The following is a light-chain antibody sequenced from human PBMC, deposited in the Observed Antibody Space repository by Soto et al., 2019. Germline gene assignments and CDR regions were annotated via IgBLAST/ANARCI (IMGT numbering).Light chain of an antibody. V-gene: IGKV3-15*01. CDR3: QQYDNWMNT. J-gene: IGKJ2*01. CDR1: QSVSSN. CDR2: GAS. Sequence: EIVMTQSPATLSVSPGERATLSCRASQSVSSNLAWYQQKPGQAPRLLIYGASTRATGIPARFSGSGSGTDFTLTISSLQSEDFAVYYCQQYDNWMNTFGQGTKLEIK.